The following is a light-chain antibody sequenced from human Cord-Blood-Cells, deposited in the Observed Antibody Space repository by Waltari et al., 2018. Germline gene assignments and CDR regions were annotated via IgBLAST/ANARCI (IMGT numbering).Light chain of an antibody. CDR3: SSYTSSSTNYV. J-gene: IGLJ1*01. CDR1: SRDVGGSNY. Sequence: QSALTQPAPVSGSPGQSITISCTATSRDVGGSNYVPWYQQHPGKATKLMIDDVSNRPAGVSNRFSGSKSGNTASLTISGLQAEDEADYYCSSYTSSSTNYVFGTGTKVTVL. CDR2: DVS. V-gene: IGLV2-14*03.